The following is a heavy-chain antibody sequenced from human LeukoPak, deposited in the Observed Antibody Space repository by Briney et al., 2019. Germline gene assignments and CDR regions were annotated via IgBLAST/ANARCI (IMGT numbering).Heavy chain of an antibody. D-gene: IGHD3-10*01. CDR2: THSDGRDT. CDR3: ARGGVGSFDL. J-gene: IGHJ4*02. Sequence: GGSLRLSCGASGFNFGYYWMHWVRHGPGKGVAWVSRTHSDGRDTTYAESVKGRFTISRDNAKNTLSLEMNSLNVDDTAVYFCARGGVGSFDLWGQGPLVTVSS. V-gene: IGHV3-74*03. CDR1: GFNFGYYW.